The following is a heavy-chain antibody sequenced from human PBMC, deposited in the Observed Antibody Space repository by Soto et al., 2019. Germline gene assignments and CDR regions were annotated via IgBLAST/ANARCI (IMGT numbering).Heavy chain of an antibody. Sequence: TSETLSLTCTVSGGSISSYYWSWIRQPPGKGLEWIGYIYYSGSTNYNPSLKSRVTISVDTSKNQFSLKLSSVTAADTAVYYCARHIIRRRFFYWLFQHYPNSRMYAWAQGTTV. CDR2: IYYSGST. D-gene: IGHD3-3*01. CDR3: ARHIIRRRFFYWLFQHYPNSRMYA. CDR1: GGSISSYY. V-gene: IGHV4-59*08. J-gene: IGHJ6*02.